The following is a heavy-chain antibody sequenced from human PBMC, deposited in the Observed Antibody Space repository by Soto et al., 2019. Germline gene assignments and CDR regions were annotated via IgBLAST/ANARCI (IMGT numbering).Heavy chain of an antibody. CDR2: IYYSGST. CDR3: ARHQGSWDV. J-gene: IGHJ6*04. V-gene: IGHV4-59*08. CDR1: EGVVISYY. Sequence: SLTVAESEGVVISYYRSWIRQPPGKGLEWIGYIYYSGSTNYNPSLKSRVTISVDTSKNQFSLKLSSVTAADTAVYYCARHQGSWDVWGKGTTVTVSS.